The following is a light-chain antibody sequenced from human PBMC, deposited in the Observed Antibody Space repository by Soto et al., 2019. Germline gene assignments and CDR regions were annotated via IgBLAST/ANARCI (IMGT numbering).Light chain of an antibody. CDR3: QQYEKWPPTT. Sequence: EILMTQSPATLAASPGERATLSCRASQSVGSKLAWYQQKPGQPPRLVMFDASIRATGVPARFSGGGSGTEFTLTISSLQSEDFALYYCQQYEKWPPTTFGQWTKVEIK. V-gene: IGKV3-15*01. CDR2: DAS. CDR1: QSVGSK. J-gene: IGKJ1*01.